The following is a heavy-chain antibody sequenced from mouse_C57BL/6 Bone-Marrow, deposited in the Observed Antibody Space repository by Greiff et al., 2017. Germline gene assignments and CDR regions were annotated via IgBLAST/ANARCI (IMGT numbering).Heavy chain of an antibody. J-gene: IGHJ2*01. CDR1: GYTFTDYE. CDR3: TVHMVTTWGRTLFDY. V-gene: IGHV1-15*01. D-gene: IGHD2-2*01. Sequence: QVQLQQSGAELVRPGASVTLSCKASGYTFTDYEMHWVKQTPVHGLEWIGAIDPETGGTAYNQKFKGKAILTADKSSSTAYMELRSLTSEDSAVYYCTVHMVTTWGRTLFDYWGQGTTLTVSS. CDR2: IDPETGGT.